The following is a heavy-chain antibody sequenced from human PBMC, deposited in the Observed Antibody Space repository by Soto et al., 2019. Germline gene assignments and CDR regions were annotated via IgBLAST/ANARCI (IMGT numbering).Heavy chain of an antibody. CDR2: VDPSDSYT. CDR3: ARHIGLRIQICLGGPYYGMDV. CDR1: GYSFTSYW. V-gene: IGHV5-10-1*01. J-gene: IGHJ6*02. D-gene: IGHD5-18*01. Sequence: PGESLKISCKGSGYSFTSYWISWVRQMPGKGLEWMGRVDPSDSYTNYSPSFQGHVTISADKSISTAYLQWSSLKASDTAMYYCARHIGLRIQICLGGPYYGMDVWGQGNTVTVSS.